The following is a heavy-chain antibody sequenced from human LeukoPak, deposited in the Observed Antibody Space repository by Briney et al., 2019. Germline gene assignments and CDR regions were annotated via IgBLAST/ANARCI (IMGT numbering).Heavy chain of an antibody. V-gene: IGHV3-64*01. J-gene: IGHJ6*02. CDR2: ISSNGGST. D-gene: IGHD6-6*01. Sequence: GGSLRLSCAASGFTFSSYAMHWVRQAPGKGLEYVSAISSNGGSTYYANSVKGRLTISRDNSKNTLYLQMGSLRAEDMAVYYCAREGPEYSSSPYYYYYGMDVWGQGTTVTVSS. CDR3: AREGPEYSSSPYYYYYGMDV. CDR1: GFTFSSYA.